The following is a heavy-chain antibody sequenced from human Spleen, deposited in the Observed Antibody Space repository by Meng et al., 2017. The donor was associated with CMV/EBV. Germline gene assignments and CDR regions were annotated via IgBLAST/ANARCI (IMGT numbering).Heavy chain of an antibody. CDR3: ARGLSPDY. Sequence: SLNCKVSGGSVSSGSYYWSWIRQPTGKGLEWIGYIYYSGSTNYNPSLKSRVTISVDTSKNQFSLKLSSVTAADTAVYYCARGLSPDYWGQGTLVTVSS. V-gene: IGHV4-61*01. J-gene: IGHJ4*02. CDR2: IYYSGST. CDR1: GGSVSSGSYY.